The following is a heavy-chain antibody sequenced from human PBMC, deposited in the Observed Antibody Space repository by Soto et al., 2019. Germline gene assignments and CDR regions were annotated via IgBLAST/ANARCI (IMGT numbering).Heavy chain of an antibody. V-gene: IGHV1-8*01. CDR2: MNPNSGNT. Sequence: ASVKVSCKASGYTFTSYDINWVRQATGQGLEWMGWMNPNSGNTGSAQKFQGRVTMTRDTSTSTAYMELSSLSSEDTGVYYCARTWGSIDYWGRGTLVTVSS. D-gene: IGHD3-16*01. CDR3: ARTWGSIDY. CDR1: GYTFTSYD. J-gene: IGHJ4*02.